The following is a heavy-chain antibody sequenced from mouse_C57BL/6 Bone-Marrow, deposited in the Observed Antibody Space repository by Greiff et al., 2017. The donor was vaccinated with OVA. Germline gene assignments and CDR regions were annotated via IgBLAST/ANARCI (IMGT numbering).Heavy chain of an antibody. Sequence: EVQLVESGGGLVQPKGSLKLSCAASGFSFNTYAMNWVHQAPGKGLEWVARIRSKSNNYATYYADSVKDRFTISRDDSESMLYLQMNNLKTEDTAMYYCVRQYYGSSYVSGYFDVWGTGTTVTVSS. CDR3: VRQYYGSSYVSGYFDV. D-gene: IGHD1-1*01. CDR1: GFSFNTYA. J-gene: IGHJ1*03. CDR2: IRSKSNNYAT. V-gene: IGHV10-1*01.